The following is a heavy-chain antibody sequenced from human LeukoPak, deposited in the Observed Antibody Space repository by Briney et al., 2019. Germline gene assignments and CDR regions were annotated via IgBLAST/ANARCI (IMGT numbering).Heavy chain of an antibody. CDR2: INHSGST. CDR1: GGSFSGYY. J-gene: IGHJ5*02. V-gene: IGHV4-34*01. D-gene: IGHD3-3*01. Sequence: SETLSLTCAVYGGSFSGYYWSWIRQPPGKGLEWIGEINHSGSTNYNPSLKSRVTISVDTSKNQFSLKLSSVTAADTAVYYCAVSYNDFWSGYYSNWFDPWGQGTLVTVSS. CDR3: AVSYNDFWSGYYSNWFDP.